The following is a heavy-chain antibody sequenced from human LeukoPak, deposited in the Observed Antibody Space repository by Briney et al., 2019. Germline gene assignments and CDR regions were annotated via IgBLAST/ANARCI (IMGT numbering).Heavy chain of an antibody. CDR3: ARVPLVVPAAIGYFDY. Sequence: GGSLRLSCAASGFTFSDYTMNWVRQAPGKGLEWVSSISSSGSTIYYADSVKGRFTISRDNAKNSLYLQMNSLRAEDTAVYYCARVPLVVPAAIGYFDYWGQGTLVTVSS. D-gene: IGHD2-2*02. CDR1: GFTFSDYT. J-gene: IGHJ4*02. CDR2: ISSSGSTI. V-gene: IGHV3-48*04.